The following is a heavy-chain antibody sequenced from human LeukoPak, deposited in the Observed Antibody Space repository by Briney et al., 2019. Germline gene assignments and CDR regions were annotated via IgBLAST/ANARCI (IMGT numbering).Heavy chain of an antibody. CDR1: GGTFSSYA. J-gene: IGHJ4*02. V-gene: IGHV1-69*04. CDR3: TSPFEVAAIGLDY. D-gene: IGHD5-12*01. CDR2: IIPILGIA. Sequence: SVKVSCKASGGTFSSYAISWVRQAPGQGLEWMGRIIPILGIANYAQKFQGRVTITADKSTSTAYMELSSLRSEDTAVYYCTSPFEVAAIGLDYWGQGTLVTVSS.